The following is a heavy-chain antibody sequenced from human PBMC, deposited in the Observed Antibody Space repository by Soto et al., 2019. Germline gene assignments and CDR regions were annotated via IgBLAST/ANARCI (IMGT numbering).Heavy chain of an antibody. J-gene: IGHJ4*02. CDR3: ARGNIVVVPAAIRPLDY. CDR2: INPNSGGT. V-gene: IGHV1-2*02. Sequence: ASVKVSCKASGYTFTGYYMHWVRQAPGQGLEWMGWINPNSGGTNYAQKFQGRVTMTRDTSINTAYMELSRLRSDDTAVYYCARGNIVVVPAAIRPLDYWGQGTLVTVSS. D-gene: IGHD2-2*01. CDR1: GYTFTGYY.